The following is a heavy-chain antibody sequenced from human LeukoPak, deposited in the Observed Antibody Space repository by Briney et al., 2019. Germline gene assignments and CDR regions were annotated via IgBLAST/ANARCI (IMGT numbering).Heavy chain of an antibody. CDR3: ARDSARTMIVVVSYFDY. V-gene: IGHV1-2*02. CDR2: ISAYSGGT. D-gene: IGHD3-22*01. CDR1: GYTFTSYG. Sequence: ASVKVSCKASGYTFTSYGISWVRQAPGQGLEWMGWISAYSGGTNYAQKFQGRVTMTRDTSISTAYMELSRLRSDDTAVYYCARDSARTMIVVVSYFDYWGQGTLVTVSS. J-gene: IGHJ4*02.